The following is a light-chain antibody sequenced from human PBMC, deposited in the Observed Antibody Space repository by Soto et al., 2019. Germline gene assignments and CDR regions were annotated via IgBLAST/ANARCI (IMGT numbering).Light chain of an antibody. CDR3: AAWDDSLNGVV. Sequence: QPVLTQPPSASGTPGQRVTIACSGSSSNIGSNTVNWYQQLPGTAPKVLIYSNNQRPSGVPDRFSGSKSSTSASLAISGPQSDDEAEYYCAAWDDSLNGVVFGGGTKLTVL. CDR2: SNN. V-gene: IGLV1-44*01. CDR1: SSNIGSNT. J-gene: IGLJ2*01.